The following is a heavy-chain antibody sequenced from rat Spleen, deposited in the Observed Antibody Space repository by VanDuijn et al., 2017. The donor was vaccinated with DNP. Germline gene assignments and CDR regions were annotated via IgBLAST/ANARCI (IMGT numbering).Heavy chain of an antibody. V-gene: IGHV5-7*01. CDR3: ARPDY. CDR2: ISYDGDST. Sequence: EVQLVESGGGSVQPGRSLKLSCAASGFTFSDYNMAWVRQAPKKGLDWVATISYDGDSTYYRDSVKGRFTVSRDNAKDTLYLQMDSLRSEDTATYYCARPDYWGQGVMVTVSS. J-gene: IGHJ2*01. CDR1: GFTFSDYN.